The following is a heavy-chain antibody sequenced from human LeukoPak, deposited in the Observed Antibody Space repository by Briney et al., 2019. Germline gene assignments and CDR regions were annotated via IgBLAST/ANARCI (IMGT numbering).Heavy chain of an antibody. V-gene: IGHV3-23*01. Sequence: GGSLRLSCAASGFTFSSYAMSWVRQAPGKGLEWVSAISGSGGSTYYADSVKGRFTISRDNSKNTLYLQMNSLRAEDTAVYYFAKVPSTLLVGAIYFDWGGQGTLVTVSS. J-gene: IGHJ4*02. D-gene: IGHD1-26*01. CDR2: ISGSGGST. CDR3: AKVPSTLLVGAIYFDW. CDR1: GFTFSSYA.